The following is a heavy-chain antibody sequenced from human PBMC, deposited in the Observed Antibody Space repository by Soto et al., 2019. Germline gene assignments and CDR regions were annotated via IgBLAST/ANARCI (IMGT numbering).Heavy chain of an antibody. CDR3: AGSFLVVTALDY. D-gene: IGHD2-21*02. CDR1: GYTFTSYA. CDR2: INAGNGNT. J-gene: IGHJ4*02. Sequence: QVQLVQSGAEEKKPGASVKVSCKASGYTFTSYAMHWVRQAPGQSLEWMGWINAGNGNTKYSQKFQGRVTITRDTPASTAYMELSSLSSEDTAVYYCAGSFLVVTALDYWGKGALVTVAS. V-gene: IGHV1-3*05.